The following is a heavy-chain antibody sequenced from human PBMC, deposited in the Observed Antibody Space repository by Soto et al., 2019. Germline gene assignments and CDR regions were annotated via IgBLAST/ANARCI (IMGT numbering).Heavy chain of an antibody. V-gene: IGHV3-23*01. D-gene: IGHD3-22*01. CDR1: GFTFSSSA. Sequence: LRLSCAASGFTFSSSAMSWVRQAPGKGLEWVSAISGSGGSTYYADTVKGRFTVSRDNSKNTLYLQMNSLRAEDTAVYYCARSGYYYPLDFDHWGQGNLVTVSS. J-gene: IGHJ4*02. CDR3: ARSGYYYPLDFDH. CDR2: ISGSGGST.